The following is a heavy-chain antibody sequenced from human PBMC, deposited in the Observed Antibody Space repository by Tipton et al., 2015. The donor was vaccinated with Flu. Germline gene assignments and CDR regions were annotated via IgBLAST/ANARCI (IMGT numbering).Heavy chain of an antibody. J-gene: IGHJ5*02. Sequence: SLRLSCAASGFNFDGSAMFWVRQAPGKGLEWVSGISWSGAHIGYADSVKGRFTISRDNAKNSLYLQMNNLRAEDTAVYFCVRDETSVKWGPWGQGTLVTVSS. CDR1: GFNFDGSA. D-gene: IGHD4-11*01. V-gene: IGHV3-9*01. CDR2: ISWSGAHI. CDR3: VRDETSVKWGP.